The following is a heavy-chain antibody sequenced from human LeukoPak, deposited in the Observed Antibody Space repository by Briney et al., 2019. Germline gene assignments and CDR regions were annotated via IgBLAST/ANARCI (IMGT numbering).Heavy chain of an antibody. CDR2: IYYTGST. D-gene: IGHD3-10*01. Sequence: SETLSLTCTVSGGSISTYYWSWIRQPPGKGLEWIGYIYYTGSTSYNPSLKSRVTMSLDTSKNQFSLKLSSVTAADTAVYYCARDNPPYGSGPNALDIWGQGTMVTVSS. CDR1: GGSISTYY. CDR3: ARDNPPYGSGPNALDI. V-gene: IGHV4-59*12. J-gene: IGHJ3*02.